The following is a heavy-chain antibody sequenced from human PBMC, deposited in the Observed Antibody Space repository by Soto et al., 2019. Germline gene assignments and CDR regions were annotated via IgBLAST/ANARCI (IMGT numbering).Heavy chain of an antibody. CDR1: GFTFSRFE. CDR2: ISSSGSTA. Sequence: PGGSLRLSCAASGFTFSRFELHWVRQAPGKGLEWISYISSSGSTAYYASSVEGRFTISRDKANNSVYLQMDSLRAEDTALYYCTRAAWFPYWSFYWGQGALVTVSS. D-gene: IGHD3-9*01. V-gene: IGHV3-48*03. J-gene: IGHJ4*02. CDR3: TRAAWFPYWSFY.